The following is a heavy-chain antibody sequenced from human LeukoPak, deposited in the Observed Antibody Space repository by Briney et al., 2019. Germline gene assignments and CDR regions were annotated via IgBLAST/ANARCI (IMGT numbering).Heavy chain of an antibody. CDR2: ISVDKGNT. D-gene: IGHD1-26*01. CDR1: GGTFSSYA. J-gene: IGHJ4*02. CDR3: ALRPGAIPYYSDY. Sequence: ASVKVSCKASGGTFSSYAISWVRQAPGQGLEWMGWISVDKGNTNYAQNLQGRVTMTTDTSTSTAYMELRSLRSDDTAVYYCALRPGAIPYYSDYWGQGTLVTVSS. V-gene: IGHV1-18*01.